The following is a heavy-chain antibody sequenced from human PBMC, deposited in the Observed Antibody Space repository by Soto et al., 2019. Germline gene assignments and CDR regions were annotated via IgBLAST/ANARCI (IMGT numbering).Heavy chain of an antibody. D-gene: IGHD5-12*01. V-gene: IGHV1-69*15. CDR2: IIPIFGSV. J-gene: IGHJ5*02. Sequence: QVHLVQSGAEVKKPGSSVKVSCKDFGGTFSNYAITWVRQAPEQGLEWLGRIIPIFGSVTFAQKFQGRITLTADESTTTVYMELSSLRSDDTAVYYCAKDGGKDGYFGNWFDPWGQGTQVTVSS. CDR1: GGTFSNYA. CDR3: AKDGGKDGYFGNWFDP.